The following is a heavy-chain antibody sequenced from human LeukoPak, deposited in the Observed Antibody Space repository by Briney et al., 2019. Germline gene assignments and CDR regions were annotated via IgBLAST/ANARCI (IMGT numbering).Heavy chain of an antibody. Sequence: GGSLRLSCAASGFTFSSYGVYWVCQAPGKGQGWVAFIRHEGSNEYYADSVKGRFTISRDNSKNTVFLQMNSLRGEDTAVYYCAKVYGVAGIDYWGQGTLVTVSS. J-gene: IGHJ4*02. CDR1: GFTFSSYG. CDR2: IRHEGSNE. D-gene: IGHD6-19*01. V-gene: IGHV3-30*02. CDR3: AKVYGVAGIDY.